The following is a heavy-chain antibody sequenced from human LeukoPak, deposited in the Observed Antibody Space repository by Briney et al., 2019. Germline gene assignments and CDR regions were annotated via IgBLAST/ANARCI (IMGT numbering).Heavy chain of an antibody. CDR3: ARDGGSFSYNMDV. CDR1: GYTFIRYH. J-gene: IGHJ6*02. CDR2: LKLYDGSI. V-gene: IGHV1-46*01. D-gene: IGHD1-26*01. Sequence: ASVTVSCKASGYTFIRYHMHWVRQAPGQGLEWIGVLKLYDGSISHAQKFQGRVTMTSDTSTSTVYMELSSLRSEDTAVYFCARDGGSFSYNMDVRGQGTTVTVSS.